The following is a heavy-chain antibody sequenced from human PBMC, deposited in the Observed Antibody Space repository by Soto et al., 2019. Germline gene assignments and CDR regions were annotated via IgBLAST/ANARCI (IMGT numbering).Heavy chain of an antibody. V-gene: IGHV3-15*07. CDR2: IKSKTDGGTT. CDR1: GFTFSNAW. Sequence: PAGSLRLSCAASGFTFSNAWMNWVRQAPGKGLEWVGRIKSKTDGGTTDYAAPVKGRFTISRDDSKNTLYLQMNSLKTEDTAVYYCTVSDKAMVSYYYYYGMDVWGQGTTVTVSS. J-gene: IGHJ6*02. D-gene: IGHD5-18*01. CDR3: TVSDKAMVSYYYYYGMDV.